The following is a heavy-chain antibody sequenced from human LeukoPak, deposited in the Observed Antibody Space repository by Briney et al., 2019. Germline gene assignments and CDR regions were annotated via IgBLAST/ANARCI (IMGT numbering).Heavy chain of an antibody. D-gene: IGHD3-22*01. CDR2: INWNGGST. V-gene: IGHV3-20*04. CDR1: GFTFDYYC. J-gene: IGHJ4*02. Sequence: PGGSLRLSCAASGFTFDYYCMTWVRQAPGKGLEGVSGINWNGGSTDYADSVKGRFTISRDNAKNSLYLQMNSLRADDTAFYYCARDRYYDTSDFLDYWGQGTLVTVSS. CDR3: ARDRYYDTSDFLDY.